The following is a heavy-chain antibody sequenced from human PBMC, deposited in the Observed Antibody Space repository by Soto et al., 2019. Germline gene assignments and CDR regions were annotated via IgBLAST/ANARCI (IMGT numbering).Heavy chain of an antibody. CDR1: GYTFTGYY. Sequence: QVQLVQSGAEVKKPGASVKVSCKASGYTFTGYYMHWVRQAPGQGLEWMGWINPNSGGTNYAQKFQGRVTMTRDTSISTAYMELSRLRSDDTAVYYCAREVRPRNSTNWFDSFDMWGQGTLVTVSS. CDR3: AREVRPRNSTNWFDSFDM. J-gene: IGHJ3*02. CDR2: INPNSGGT. D-gene: IGHD6-13*01. V-gene: IGHV1-2*02.